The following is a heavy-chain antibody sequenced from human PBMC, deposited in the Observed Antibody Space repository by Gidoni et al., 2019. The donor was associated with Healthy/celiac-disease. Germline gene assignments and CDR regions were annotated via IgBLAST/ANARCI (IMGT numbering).Heavy chain of an antibody. CDR2: IYHSGST. Sequence: QVQLQESGPGLVKPSGTLSLTCAVSGGSISSSNWWSWVRQPPGKGLEWIGEIYHSGSTNYNPSLKSRVTISVDKSKNQFSLKLSSVTAADTAVYYCARWYYDSSGYYYEAFDIWGQGTMVTVSS. J-gene: IGHJ3*02. CDR1: GGSISSSNW. V-gene: IGHV4-4*02. D-gene: IGHD3-22*01. CDR3: ARWYYDSSGYYYEAFDI.